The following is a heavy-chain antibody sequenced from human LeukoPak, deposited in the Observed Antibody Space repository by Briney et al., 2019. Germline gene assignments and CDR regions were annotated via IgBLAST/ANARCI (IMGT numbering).Heavy chain of an antibody. J-gene: IGHJ4*02. V-gene: IGHV4-39*07. CDR2: IYYSGST. CDR1: GFTFSSYS. Sequence: GSLRLSCAASGFTFSSYSMNWVRQAPGKGLEWIGSIYYSGSTYYNPSLKSRVTISVDTSKNQFSLKLSSVTAADTAVYYCARQNRKNDYYDFWSGYYPPFDYWGQGTLVTVSS. CDR3: ARQNRKNDYYDFWSGYYPPFDY. D-gene: IGHD3-3*01.